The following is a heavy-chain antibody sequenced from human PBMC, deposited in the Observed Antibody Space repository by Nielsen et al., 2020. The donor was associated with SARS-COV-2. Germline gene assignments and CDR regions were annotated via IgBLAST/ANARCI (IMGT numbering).Heavy chain of an antibody. V-gene: IGHV3-74*01. Sequence: GESLKISCAASEFTFGNYGMDWVRQAPGKGLAWVAHINSDGSRTSYADSVKGRFTISRDNAKNSLYLQMDDLRPEDTALYYCARDGYSGSYLGYWGQGTLVTVSS. CDR2: INSDGSRT. CDR1: EFTFGNYG. J-gene: IGHJ4*02. D-gene: IGHD1-26*01. CDR3: ARDGYSGSYLGY.